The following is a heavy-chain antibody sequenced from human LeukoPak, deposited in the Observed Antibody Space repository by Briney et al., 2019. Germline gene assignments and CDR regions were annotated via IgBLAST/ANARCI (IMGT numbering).Heavy chain of an antibody. CDR2: INPNSGGT. V-gene: IGHV1-2*02. CDR3: ARVFSSSGYYFVDY. D-gene: IGHD3-22*01. J-gene: IGHJ4*02. Sequence: ASVKVSCKASGYTFTSYYMHWVRQAPGQGLEWMGWINPNSGGTNYAQKFQGRVTMTRDTSISTAYTELSRLRSDDTAVYYCARVFSSSGYYFVDYWGQGTLVTVSS. CDR1: GYTFTSYY.